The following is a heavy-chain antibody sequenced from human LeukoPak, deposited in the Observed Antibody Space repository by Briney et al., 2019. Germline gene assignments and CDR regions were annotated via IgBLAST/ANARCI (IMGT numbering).Heavy chain of an antibody. CDR1: GGSINSNNYY. J-gene: IGHJ4*02. Sequence: SETLSLTCTVSGGSINSNNYYWGWIRQPPGKGLEWIGSIYSSGSAYYNPSLKSRVTISVGTSKNQFSLRLSSVTAADTAVYYCQSRYLEWLLEYWGQGTLVTVSS. D-gene: IGHD3-3*01. CDR2: IYSSGSA. V-gene: IGHV4-39*01. CDR3: QSRYLEWLLEY.